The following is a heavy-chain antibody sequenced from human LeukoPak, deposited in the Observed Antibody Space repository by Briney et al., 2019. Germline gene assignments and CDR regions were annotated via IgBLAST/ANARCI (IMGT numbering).Heavy chain of an antibody. D-gene: IGHD3-22*01. Sequence: GGSGKVSCQASGYPFTSVDINWVRQATGQGLEWMGWLNPNTGNTGYAQKFRGRVTLTGYTSINTAYMELSSLTSEDTAVYYCARGFGDDSSSFHFWGQGTLVTVSS. CDR2: LNPNTGNT. J-gene: IGHJ4*02. CDR3: ARGFGDDSSSFHF. CDR1: GYPFTSVD. V-gene: IGHV1-8*01.